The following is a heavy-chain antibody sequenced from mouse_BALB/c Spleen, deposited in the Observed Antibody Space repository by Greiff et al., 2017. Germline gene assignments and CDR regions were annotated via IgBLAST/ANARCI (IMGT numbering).Heavy chain of an antibody. V-gene: IGHV1-69*02. D-gene: IGHD1-1*01. Sequence: VQLQQPGAELVRPGASVKLSCKASGYTFTRYWINWVKQRPGQGLEWIGNIYPSDSYTNYNQKFKDKATLTVDKSSSTAYMQLSSPTSEDSAVYYCTRSGYYYGSSHAMDYWGQGTSVTVSS. CDR3: TRSGYYYGSSHAMDY. J-gene: IGHJ4*01. CDR1: GYTFTRYW. CDR2: IYPSDSYT.